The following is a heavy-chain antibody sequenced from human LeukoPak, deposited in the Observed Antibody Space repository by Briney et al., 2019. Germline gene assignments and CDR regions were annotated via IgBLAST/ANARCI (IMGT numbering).Heavy chain of an antibody. CDR3: ARAGPVPTLDGGPIADS. D-gene: IGHD4-17*01. Sequence: SETLSLTCTVSGGSMSSYYWSWIRQPPGKGLEWIGYISYSENTNYNPSLKSRVTMSVDTSNNQFSLKLRSVTTADTAMYYCARAGPVPTLDGGPIADSWGQGTLVTVSS. CDR1: GGSMSSYY. CDR2: ISYSENT. J-gene: IGHJ4*02. V-gene: IGHV4-59*01.